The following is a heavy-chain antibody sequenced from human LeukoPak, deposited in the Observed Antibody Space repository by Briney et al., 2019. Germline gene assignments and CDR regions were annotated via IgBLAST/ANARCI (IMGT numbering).Heavy chain of an antibody. CDR1: GGSFSDSY. CDR3: AKGGSYRSQPYFDY. D-gene: IGHD3-16*02. V-gene: IGHV3-23*01. J-gene: IGHJ4*02. Sequence: ETLSLTCAVYGGSFSDSYWSWIRQPPGKGLEWVSSISDSGGYTFYADSVKGRFTISRDNSKNTVYLQMNSLRAEDTAVYYCAKGGSYRSQPYFDYWGQGTLVTVSS. CDR2: ISDSGGYT.